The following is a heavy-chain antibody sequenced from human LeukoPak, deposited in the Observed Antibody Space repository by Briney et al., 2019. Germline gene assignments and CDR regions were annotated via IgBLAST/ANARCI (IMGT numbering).Heavy chain of an antibody. CDR2: IYYSGST. D-gene: IGHD3-22*01. CDR3: ARREDSSAMGRAFDI. J-gene: IGHJ3*02. CDR1: GGSISSSSYY. V-gene: IGHV4-39*01. Sequence: PSETLSLTCTVSGGSISSSSYYWGWIRQPPEKGLEWIGSIYYSGSTYYNPSLKSRVTISVDTSKNQCSLKLSSVTAADTAVYYCARREDSSAMGRAFDIWGQGTMVTVSS.